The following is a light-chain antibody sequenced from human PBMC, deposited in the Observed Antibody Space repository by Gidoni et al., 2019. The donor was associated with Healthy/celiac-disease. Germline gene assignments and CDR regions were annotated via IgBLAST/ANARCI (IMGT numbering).Light chain of an antibody. Sequence: DIQMTQSPSSLSASVGDRVTITCRASQSISSNLHWYQQKPGKAPKLLIYAASSWQSGVPARFSGSGSGTDFTLTISSLQPEDFATYYCQQSYSTPPFTFGPGTKVDIK. J-gene: IGKJ3*01. CDR3: QQSYSTPPFT. CDR2: AAS. CDR1: QSISSN. V-gene: IGKV1-39*01.